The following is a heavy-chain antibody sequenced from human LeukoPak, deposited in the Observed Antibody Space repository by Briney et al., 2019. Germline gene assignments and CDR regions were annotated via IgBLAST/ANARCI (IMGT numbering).Heavy chain of an antibody. CDR2: ITTSSSYI. V-gene: IGHV3-21*01. Sequence: PGGSLRLSCAASGFTFSSYSMKWARQAPGKGLEWVSSITTSSSYIYYADSVKGRFTISRDNAKKLLYLHMNSLRAEDTAVYYCARRWLQSWAFDIWGQGTMVTVSS. CDR1: GFTFSSYS. J-gene: IGHJ3*02. D-gene: IGHD5-24*01. CDR3: ARRWLQSWAFDI.